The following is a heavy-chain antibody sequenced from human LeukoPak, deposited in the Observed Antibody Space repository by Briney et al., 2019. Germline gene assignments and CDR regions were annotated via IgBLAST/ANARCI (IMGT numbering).Heavy chain of an antibody. J-gene: IGHJ4*02. D-gene: IGHD3-10*01. CDR3: AKAGDIRYQQNYYFNY. Sequence: PGGSLRLSCSPSGFTFSNYAMHWVRQAPGKGLEWVAFIRHDGFNKYYADSVKGRFTISRDNSKNTLYLQMNSLRAEDTAVFYCAKAGDIRYQQNYYFNYWGQGTLATVSS. CDR1: GFTFSNYA. CDR2: IRHDGFNK. V-gene: IGHV3-30*02.